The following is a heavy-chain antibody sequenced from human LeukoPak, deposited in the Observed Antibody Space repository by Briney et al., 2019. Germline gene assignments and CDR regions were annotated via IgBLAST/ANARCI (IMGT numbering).Heavy chain of an antibody. CDR1: GGTFSSYA. J-gene: IGHJ3*02. CDR2: IIPIFGTA. CDR3: AREYSSGYYGSSDAFDI. Sequence: ASVKVSCKASGGTFSSYAISWVRQAPGQGLEWMGGIIPIFGTANYAQKFQGRVTITTDESTSTAYMELSSLRSEDTAVYYCAREYSSGYYGSSDAFDIWGPGTMVTVSS. V-gene: IGHV1-69*05. D-gene: IGHD3-22*01.